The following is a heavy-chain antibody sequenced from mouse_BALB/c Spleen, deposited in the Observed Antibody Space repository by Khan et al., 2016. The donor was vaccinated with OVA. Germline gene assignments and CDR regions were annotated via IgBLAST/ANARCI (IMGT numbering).Heavy chain of an antibody. J-gene: IGHJ3*01. D-gene: IGHD2-2*01. Sequence: QVQLKQSGAELVKPGASVKLSCKASGYTFTSYYMYWEKQRPGQGLEWIGDINPSNGDTYFNEKFKNKATLTVDKSSSTTYMQLSSLTSEDSAVYYCTRGGYGGFASWGQGTLVTVSA. CDR3: TRGGYGGFAS. CDR2: INPSNGDT. V-gene: IGHV1-53*01. CDR1: GYTFTSYY.